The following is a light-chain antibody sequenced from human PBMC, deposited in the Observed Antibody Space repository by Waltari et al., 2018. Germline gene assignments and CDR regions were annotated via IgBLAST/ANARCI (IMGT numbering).Light chain of an antibody. CDR3: AVWDDSLNGPV. CDR1: SSNIRSHT. J-gene: IGLJ2*01. V-gene: IGLV1-44*01. CDR2: INN. Sequence: QSVLTQPPSASGTPGQRVTISCSGSSSNIRSHTVHWSQQPPGTAPTLPIYINNQRPSGVPDRFSGSKYGTSASLAISGLQSEDEADYYCAVWDDSLNGPVFGGGTKLTVL.